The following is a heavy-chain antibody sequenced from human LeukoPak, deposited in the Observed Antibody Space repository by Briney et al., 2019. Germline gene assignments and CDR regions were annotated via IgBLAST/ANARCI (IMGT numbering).Heavy chain of an antibody. V-gene: IGHV3-23*01. J-gene: IGHJ5*02. CDR1: GFTFSSYA. D-gene: IGHD2-2*01. CDR3: GVDIVVVPGAPNRFDP. CDR2: ISGSGDST. Sequence: PGGSLRLSCAAPGFTFSSYAMSWVRQAPGKGLEWVSAISGSGDSTYYADSVKGRFTISRDNSKNTLYLQMNSLRAEDTAVYYCGVDIVVVPGAPNRFDPWGQGTLVTVSS.